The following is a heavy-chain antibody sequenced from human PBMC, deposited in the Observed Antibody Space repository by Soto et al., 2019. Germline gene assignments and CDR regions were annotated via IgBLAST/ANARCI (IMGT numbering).Heavy chain of an antibody. V-gene: IGHV1-46*01. CDR3: ARDHSSWSPKVYYYGMDV. Sequence: ASVKVSCKASGYTFTSYYMHWVRQAPGQGIEWMGIINPSGSSTSYAQKFQGRVTMTRDTSTSTVYMELSSLRSEDTAVYFCARDHSSWSPKVYYYGMDVWGQGTTVTVSS. CDR1: GYTFTSYY. D-gene: IGHD6-13*01. CDR2: INPSGSST. J-gene: IGHJ6*02.